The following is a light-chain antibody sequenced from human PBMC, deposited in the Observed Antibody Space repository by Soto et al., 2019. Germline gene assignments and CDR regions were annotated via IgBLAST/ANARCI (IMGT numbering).Light chain of an antibody. CDR2: GAS. Sequence: IVVTQTKGTLSLSPGGRATLSCRASQSVSSRYLAWYQQKPGQAPRLLIYGASSRATGIPDRFGGSGSGTDFTLTISRLEPEDFAGYYCQQYASSLITSGQGTLLAI. V-gene: IGKV3-20*01. J-gene: IGKJ5*01. CDR1: QSVSSRY. CDR3: QQYASSLIT.